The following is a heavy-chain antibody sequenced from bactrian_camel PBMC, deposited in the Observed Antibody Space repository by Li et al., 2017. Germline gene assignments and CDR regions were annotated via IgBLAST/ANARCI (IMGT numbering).Heavy chain of an antibody. J-gene: IGHJ6*01. CDR3: AADLASAAYCFSSGRIA. CDR2: IGRGTGRT. CDR1: GYIDITYC. V-gene: IGHV3S1*01. Sequence: HVQLVESGGGSVQAGGSLRLSCVVSGYIDITYCMGWFRQGPGKEREGVAAIGRGTGRTFYVDSVKGRFTISRDNAKNTLDLQMDHLEPEDTGMYYCAADLASAAYCFSSGRIAWGQGTQVTVS. D-gene: IGHD3*01.